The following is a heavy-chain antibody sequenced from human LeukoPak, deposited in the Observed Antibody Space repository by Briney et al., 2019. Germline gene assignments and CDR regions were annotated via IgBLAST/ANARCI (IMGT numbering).Heavy chain of an antibody. CDR1: GGTFSSYA. D-gene: IGHD3-22*01. Sequence: ASVKVSCKASGGTFSSYAISWVRQAPRQGVEWMGRIIPIFGTANYAQKFQGRVTITADKSTSTAYMELSSLRSEDTAVYYCARSYTYYYDSSGPFDYWGQGTLVTVSS. CDR2: IIPIFGTA. V-gene: IGHV1-69*06. CDR3: ARSYTYYYDSSGPFDY. J-gene: IGHJ4*02.